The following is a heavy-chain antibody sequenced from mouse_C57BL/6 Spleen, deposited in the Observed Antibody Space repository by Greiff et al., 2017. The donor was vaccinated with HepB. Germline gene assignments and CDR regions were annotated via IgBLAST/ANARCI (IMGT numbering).Heavy chain of an antibody. Sequence: EVQLQQSGPELVKPGASVKISCKASGYTFTDYYMDWVKQSHGKSLEWIGDINPNNGGTSYNQKFKGKATLTVDTSSSTAYMELRSLTSEDSAVYYCARNFHYYYGSSHWYFDVWGTGTTVTVSS. CDR1: GYTFTDYY. J-gene: IGHJ1*03. CDR2: INPNNGGT. V-gene: IGHV1-26*01. CDR3: ARNFHYYYGSSHWYFDV. D-gene: IGHD1-1*01.